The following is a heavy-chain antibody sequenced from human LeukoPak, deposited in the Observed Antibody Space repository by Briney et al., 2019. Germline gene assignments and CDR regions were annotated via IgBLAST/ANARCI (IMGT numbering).Heavy chain of an antibody. D-gene: IGHD6-13*01. CDR2: MNPNSGNT. Sequence: ASVKVSCKASGYTFTSYDINWVRQATGQGLEWMGWMNPNSGNTGYAQKFQGRVTMTRNTSISTAYMELSSLRSEDTAVFYCARVAAARRTATLRVMYVWGKGTTVSVSS. V-gene: IGHV1-8*01. CDR1: GYTFTSYD. CDR3: ARVAAARRTATLRVMYV. J-gene: IGHJ6*04.